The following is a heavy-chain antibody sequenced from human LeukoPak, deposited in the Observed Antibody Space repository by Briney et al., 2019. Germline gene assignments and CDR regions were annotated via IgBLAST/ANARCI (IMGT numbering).Heavy chain of an antibody. J-gene: IGHJ4*02. CDR3: AKEYCSGDCSSDYFDY. V-gene: IGHV3-30*18. CDR1: GFTFSRNC. Sequence: GGSLRLSCAASGFTFSRNCMHWVRQAPGKGLEWVAVISYDGSKKYYADSVKGRFTISRDNSKNTLYVQMNSLRAEDTAVYYCAKEYCSGDCSSDYFDYWGQGTLVTVSS. D-gene: IGHD2-21*02. CDR2: ISYDGSKK.